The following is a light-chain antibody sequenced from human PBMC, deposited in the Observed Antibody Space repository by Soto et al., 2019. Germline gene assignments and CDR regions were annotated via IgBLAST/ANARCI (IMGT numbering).Light chain of an antibody. Sequence: EIVLTQSPGTLSLSPGERATLSCRASQSVSSNYLAWYQQKPGQAPRLLIHGTSNRATGIPDRFSGSGSGTDFTLTLSRLEPEDFAVFYCEYYGSSIAFGGGTKVDIK. CDR3: EYYGSSIA. V-gene: IGKV3-20*01. CDR1: QSVSSNY. J-gene: IGKJ4*01. CDR2: GTS.